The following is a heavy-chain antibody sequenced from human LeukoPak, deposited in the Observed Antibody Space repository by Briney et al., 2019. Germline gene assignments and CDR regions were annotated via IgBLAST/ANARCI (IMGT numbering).Heavy chain of an antibody. V-gene: IGHV1-2*02. CDR1: GYTFTGYY. J-gene: IGHJ3*02. Sequence: ASVKVSCKASGYTFTGYYMHWVRQAPGQGLEWMGWINPNSGGTNYAQKFQGRVTMTRDTSISTAYTELSRLRSDDTAVYYCARLAYCGGDCRAFDIWGQGTMVTVSS. CDR3: ARLAYCGGDCRAFDI. CDR2: INPNSGGT. D-gene: IGHD2-21*02.